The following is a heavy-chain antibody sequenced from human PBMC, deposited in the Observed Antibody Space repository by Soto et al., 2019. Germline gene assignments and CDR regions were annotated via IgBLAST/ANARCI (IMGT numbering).Heavy chain of an antibody. J-gene: IGHJ4*02. CDR3: AKDYYYDSSAYYCFDY. V-gene: IGHV3-23*01. CDR2: ISGSGDST. CDR1: GFTFSSYA. D-gene: IGHD3-22*01. Sequence: GGSLRLSCAASGFTFSSYAMSWVRQAPGKGLEWVSGISGSGDSTYYADSVKGRFTISRDNSKNTLYLQMNSLRAEDTAVYYCAKDYYYDSSAYYCFDYWGQGTRVTVSS.